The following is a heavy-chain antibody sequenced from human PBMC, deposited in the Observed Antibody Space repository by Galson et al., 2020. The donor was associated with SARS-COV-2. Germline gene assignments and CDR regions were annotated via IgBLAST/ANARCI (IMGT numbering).Heavy chain of an antibody. J-gene: IGHJ5*02. CDR1: TFTFSYTW. Sequence: GESLKISCAASTFTFSYTWMSWVRQAPGKGLEWVGRIKAKTDGETTDYAAPVKGRFIISRDASKNTLYLQMNSLKTEDTAVYYCTTEQYCSSTTCPSSFDHWGQGTLVTVSS. CDR3: TTEQYCSSTTCPSSFDH. D-gene: IGHD2-2*01. CDR2: IKAKTDGETT. V-gene: IGHV3-15*01.